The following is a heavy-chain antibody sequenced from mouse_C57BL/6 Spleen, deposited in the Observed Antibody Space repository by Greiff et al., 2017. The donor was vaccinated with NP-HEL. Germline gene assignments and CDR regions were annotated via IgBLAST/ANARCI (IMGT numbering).Heavy chain of an antibody. V-gene: IGHV14-4*01. J-gene: IGHJ3*01. CDR3: TFYDYSAY. Sequence: EVQLQQSGAELVRPGASVKLSCTASGFNIKDDYMPWVKQRPEQGLEWIGWIDPENGDTEYASKFQGKATITADTSSNTAYLQLSSLTSEDTAVYYCTFYDYSAYWGQGTLVTVSA. CDR2: IDPENGDT. D-gene: IGHD2-4*01. CDR1: GFNIKDDY.